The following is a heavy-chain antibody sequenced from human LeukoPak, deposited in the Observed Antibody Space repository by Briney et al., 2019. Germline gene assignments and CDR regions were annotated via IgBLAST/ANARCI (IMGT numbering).Heavy chain of an antibody. V-gene: IGHV3-9*01. J-gene: IGHJ6*02. D-gene: IGHD4-11*01. CDR1: GFTFDDYA. CDR3: ASVLTTVTTGYYYGMDV. Sequence: PDRSLRLSCAASGFTFDDYAMHWVRQAPGKGLEWVSGISWNSGSIGYADSVKGRFTISRDNAKNSLYLQMNSLRAEDTAVYYRASVLTTVTTGYYYGMDVWGQGTTVTVSS. CDR2: ISWNSGSI.